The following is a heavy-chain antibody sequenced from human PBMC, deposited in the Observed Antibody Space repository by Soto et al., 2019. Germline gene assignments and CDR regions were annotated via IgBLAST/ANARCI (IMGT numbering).Heavy chain of an antibody. CDR3: ARARGAFDAFDI. D-gene: IGHD3-10*01. J-gene: IGHJ3*02. V-gene: IGHV1-3*01. CDR2: INAGNGNT. CDR1: GYTFTSCA. Sequence: GASVKVSCKASGYTFTSCAMHWVRQAPGQRLEWMGWINAGNGNTKYSQKFQGRVTITRDTSASTAYMELSSLRSEDTAVYYCARARGAFDAFDIWGQGTMVTVSS.